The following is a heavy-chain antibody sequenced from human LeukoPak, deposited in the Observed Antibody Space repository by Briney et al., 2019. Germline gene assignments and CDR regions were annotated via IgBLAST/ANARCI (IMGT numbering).Heavy chain of an antibody. D-gene: IGHD5-18*01. J-gene: IGHJ4*02. V-gene: IGHV4-39*01. CDR2: IYYSGST. CDR1: GGSISSSSYY. Sequence: SETLSLTCTVSGGSISSSSYYWGWIRQPPGKGLEWIGSIYYSGSTHYNPSLKSRVTISVDTSKNQFSLKLSSVTAADTAVYYCARLLRGYNYGYVFLSIDYWGQGTLVTVSS. CDR3: ARLLRGYNYGYVFLSIDY.